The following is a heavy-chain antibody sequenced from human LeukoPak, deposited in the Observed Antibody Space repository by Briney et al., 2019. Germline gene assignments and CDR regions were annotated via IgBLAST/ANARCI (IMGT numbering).Heavy chain of an antibody. CDR1: GGSISSGGYS. D-gene: IGHD6-6*01. V-gene: IGHV4-30-2*01. CDR2: IYHSGST. CDR3: ARLSSSGHFQH. J-gene: IGHJ1*01. Sequence: SGTLSLTCAVSGGSISSGGYSWSWIRQPPGKGLEWIGYIYHSGSTYYNPSLKSRVTISVDTSKNQFSLKLSSVTAADTAVYYCARLSSSGHFQHWGQGTLVTVSS.